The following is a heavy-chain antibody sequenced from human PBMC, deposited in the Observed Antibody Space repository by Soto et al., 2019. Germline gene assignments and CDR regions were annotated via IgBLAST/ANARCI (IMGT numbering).Heavy chain of an antibody. V-gene: IGHV3-53*01. CDR1: GFTVSNNY. J-gene: IGHJ4*02. CDR2: IYSGGYT. D-gene: IGHD3-10*01. CDR3: GAQPGGGGY. Sequence: EVQLVESGGGLIQPGGSLRLSCAVSGFTVSNNYMSWVRQAPGKGLEGVSVIYSGGYTAYGDSVKGRFTISRDNSKNTLSPQMNGVEAGDTAVFSWGAQPGGGGYWGQGTLVTVSS.